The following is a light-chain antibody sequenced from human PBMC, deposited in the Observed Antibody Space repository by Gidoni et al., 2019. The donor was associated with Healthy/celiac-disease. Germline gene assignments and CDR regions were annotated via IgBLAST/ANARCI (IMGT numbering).Light chain of an antibody. CDR3: QSYDSSLSVL. J-gene: IGLJ2*01. Sequence: QSVLTQPTSVSGAPGQGVTISCTGSSSNIGAGYDVHWYQQLPGTAPKLLIYGNSNRPSGVPDRFSGSKSGTSASLAITGLQAEDEADYYCQSYDSSLSVLFGGGTKLTVL. V-gene: IGLV1-40*01. CDR1: SSNIGAGYD. CDR2: GNS.